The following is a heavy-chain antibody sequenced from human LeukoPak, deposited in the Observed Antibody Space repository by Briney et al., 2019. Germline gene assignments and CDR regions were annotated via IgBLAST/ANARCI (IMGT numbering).Heavy chain of an antibody. J-gene: IGHJ2*01. V-gene: IGHV3-30-3*01. CDR1: GFTFSSYA. D-gene: IGHD3-22*01. Sequence: GGSLRLSCAASGFTFSSYAMHWVRQAPGKGLEWVAVISYDGSNKYYADSVKGRFTISRDNSKNTLYLQMNSLRAEDTAVYYCARDPGYYDNSGSYYEGWYFDLWGRGALVTVSS. CDR2: ISYDGSNK. CDR3: ARDPGYYDNSGSYYEGWYFDL.